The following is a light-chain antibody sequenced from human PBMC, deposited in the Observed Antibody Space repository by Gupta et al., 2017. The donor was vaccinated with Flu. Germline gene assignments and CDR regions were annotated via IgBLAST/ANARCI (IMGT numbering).Light chain of an antibody. CDR3: AAWDDSLNGYV. V-gene: IGLV1-44*01. J-gene: IGLJ1*01. Sequence: QSVLTQPPSASGTPGQRVVISCSGSNSNIGSRGVNWYQQLPAMAPKLLFKSNNQRPSGVPDRFSVSKSATSASLAISGLQSEDEGDYYCAAWDDSLNGYVFGTGTKVTAL. CDR1: NSNIGSRG. CDR2: SNN.